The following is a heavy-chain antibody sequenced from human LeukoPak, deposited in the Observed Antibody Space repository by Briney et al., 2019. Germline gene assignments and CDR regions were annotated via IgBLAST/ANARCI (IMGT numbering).Heavy chain of an antibody. V-gene: IGHV4-34*01. D-gene: IGHD1-26*01. CDR1: GGSFSGYY. CDR3: ATYIVGATQA. CDR2: INHSGST. J-gene: IGHJ5*02. Sequence: SXTLSLTCAVYGGSFSGYYWSWIRQPPGKGLEWIGEINHSGSTDYNPSLKSRVTISVDTSKTQFSLKLSSVTAADTAVYYCATYIVGATQAWGQGTLATVSS.